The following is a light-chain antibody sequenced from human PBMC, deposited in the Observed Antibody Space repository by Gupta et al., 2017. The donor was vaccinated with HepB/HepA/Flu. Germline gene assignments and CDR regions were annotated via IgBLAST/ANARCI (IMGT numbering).Light chain of an antibody. Sequence: EIVLTHYPATLSLSPGERPTPSCRASESVSSYLAWYQQKPGQAPRLLIYDASNRGTGIPARFSGSGSGTDFTLTISSLEPEDFAVYYCQQRSNWPPVFGPGTKVDIK. CDR1: ESVSSY. CDR3: QQRSNWPPV. CDR2: DAS. V-gene: IGKV3-11*01. J-gene: IGKJ3*01.